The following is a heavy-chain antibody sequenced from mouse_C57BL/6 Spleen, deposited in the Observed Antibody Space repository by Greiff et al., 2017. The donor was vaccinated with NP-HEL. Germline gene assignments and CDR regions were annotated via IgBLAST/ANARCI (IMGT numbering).Heavy chain of an antibody. J-gene: IGHJ3*01. Sequence: QVQLQQPGAELVRPGSSVKLSCKASGYTFTSYWMHWVKQRPIQGLEWIGNIDPSDSETHYNQKFKDKATLTVDKSSSTAYMQLSSLTSEDSAVYYCARWRTAQAPCFAYWGQGTLVTVSA. CDR3: ARWRTAQAPCFAY. CDR2: IDPSDSET. D-gene: IGHD3-2*02. CDR1: GYTFTSYW. V-gene: IGHV1-52*01.